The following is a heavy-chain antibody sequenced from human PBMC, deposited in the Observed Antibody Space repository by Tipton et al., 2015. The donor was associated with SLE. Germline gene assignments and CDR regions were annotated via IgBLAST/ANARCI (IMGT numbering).Heavy chain of an antibody. CDR2: INHSGST. J-gene: IGHJ4*02. CDR3: ARGYSSGWYDY. Sequence: TLSLTCAVYGGSFSGYYWSWIRQPPGKGLEWIGEINHSGSTNYSPSLKSRVTISVDTSKNQFSLKLSSVTAADTAVYYCARGYSSGWYDYWGQGTLVTVSS. V-gene: IGHV4-34*01. CDR1: GGSFSGYY. D-gene: IGHD6-19*01.